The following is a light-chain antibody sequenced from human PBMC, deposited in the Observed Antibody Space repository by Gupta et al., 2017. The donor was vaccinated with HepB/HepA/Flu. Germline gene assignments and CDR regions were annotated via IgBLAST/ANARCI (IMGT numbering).Light chain of an antibody. V-gene: IGLV3-10*01. CDR1: ALPKKY. CDR3: YSTDSSGNHV. Sequence: SYELTQPPSVSVSPGQTARIPCSGDALPKKYAYWYQQKSGQAPVLVIYEDSKRPSGIPERFSGSSSGTMATLTISGAQVEDEADYYCYSTDSSGNHVFGTGTKVTVL. J-gene: IGLJ1*01. CDR2: EDS.